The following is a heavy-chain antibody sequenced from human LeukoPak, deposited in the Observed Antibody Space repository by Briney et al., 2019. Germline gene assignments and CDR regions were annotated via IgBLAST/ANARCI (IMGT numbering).Heavy chain of an antibody. D-gene: IGHD6-19*01. J-gene: IGHJ3*02. Sequence: SETLSLTCTVSGGSISSGDYYWGWIRQPPGKGREWIGYIYYSGSTYYNPSLKSRVTISVDTSKNQFSLKLSSVTAADTAVYYCASFGYSSGWYNWADAFDIWGQGTMVTVSS. CDR1: GGSISSGDYY. CDR3: ASFGYSSGWYNWADAFDI. V-gene: IGHV4-30-4*01. CDR2: IYYSGST.